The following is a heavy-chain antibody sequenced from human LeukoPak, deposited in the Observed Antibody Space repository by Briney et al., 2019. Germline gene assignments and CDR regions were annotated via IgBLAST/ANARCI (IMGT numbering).Heavy chain of an antibody. D-gene: IGHD6-19*01. CDR2: IYFSGST. Sequence: SETLSLTCTVSGGSISSYYWTWIRQPPGKGLEWIGYIYFSGSTNYNPSLKNRVTFSVDTSKNQFSLNLSSVTAADTAVYYCARGYTSGWSPALDIWGQGTMVTVSS. J-gene: IGHJ3*02. V-gene: IGHV4-59*01. CDR1: GGSISSYY. CDR3: ARGYTSGWSPALDI.